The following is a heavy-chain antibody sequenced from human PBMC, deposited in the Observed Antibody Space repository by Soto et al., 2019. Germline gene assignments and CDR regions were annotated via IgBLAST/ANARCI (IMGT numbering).Heavy chain of an antibody. Sequence: EVQLVESGGGLVQPGGSLRLSCAASGFTVSSYYMSWVRQAPGKGLAWVSVIYSAGSADFADSVKGRFTITRDNSKNTLYLQTSSLRAEYTAVYYGARVPSSRDHYFDYWGQGTLVTVSS. D-gene: IGHD6-13*01. CDR2: IYSAGSA. CDR3: ARVPSSRDHYFDY. V-gene: IGHV3-66*01. J-gene: IGHJ4*02. CDR1: GFTVSSYY.